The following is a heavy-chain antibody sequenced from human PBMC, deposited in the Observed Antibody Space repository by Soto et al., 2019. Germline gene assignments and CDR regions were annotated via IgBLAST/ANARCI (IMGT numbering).Heavy chain of an antibody. CDR3: ARDRSTSFSPFDP. J-gene: IGHJ5*02. V-gene: IGHV4-34*01. CDR1: GGSFSGYY. D-gene: IGHD2-2*01. Sequence: QVQLQQWGAGLLKPSETLSLTCAVYGGSFSGYYWSWIRQPPGKGLEWIGEINHSGSTNYNPSLKRRVTISVDTSKNQFSLKLSSVTAADTAVYYCARDRSTSFSPFDPWGQGTLVTVSS. CDR2: INHSGST.